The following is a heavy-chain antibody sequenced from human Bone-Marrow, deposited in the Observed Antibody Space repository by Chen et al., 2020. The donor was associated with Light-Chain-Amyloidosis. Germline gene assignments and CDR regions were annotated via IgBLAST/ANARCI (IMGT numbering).Heavy chain of an antibody. Sequence: QVQLVQSGAEVKKPGASVKVSCKASGYTFTGYYMHWVRQAPGQGLEWMGWINPNSGGTNYAQKFQGRVTMTRDTSISTAYMELSRLRSDDTAVYYCARDPIVATIALPFDYWGQGTLVTVSS. CDR3: ARDPIVATIALPFDY. CDR1: GYTFTGYY. V-gene: IGHV1-2*02. CDR2: INPNSGGT. J-gene: IGHJ4*02. D-gene: IGHD5-12*01.